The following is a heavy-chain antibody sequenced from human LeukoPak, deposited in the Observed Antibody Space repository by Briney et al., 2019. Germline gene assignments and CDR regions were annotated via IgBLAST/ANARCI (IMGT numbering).Heavy chain of an antibody. Sequence: SETLSLTCTVSGGSISSSSYYWGWIRQPPGRGLEWIRIFYYSGSTYYHPSLKSRLTISVDTSKNQFSLKLSSVTAADTAVYYCAGYGDSTVWGQGTLVTVSS. CDR1: GGSISSSSYY. V-gene: IGHV4-39*01. J-gene: IGHJ4*02. CDR3: AGYGDSTV. D-gene: IGHD4-17*01. CDR2: FYYSGST.